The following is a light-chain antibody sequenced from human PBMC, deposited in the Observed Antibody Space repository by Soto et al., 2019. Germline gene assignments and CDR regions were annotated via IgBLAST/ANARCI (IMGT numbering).Light chain of an antibody. CDR2: GAS. J-gene: IGKJ4*01. Sequence: EIVLTQSPGTLSLSPGERATLSCRASQSVSSSFLAWYQQKPGQAPRLLIYGASSRATGIPDRFSGSGSGTDFTLTISRLEPEDVAVYYCQQYGSSALTFAGGTKVEIK. CDR1: QSVSSSF. V-gene: IGKV3-20*01. CDR3: QQYGSSALT.